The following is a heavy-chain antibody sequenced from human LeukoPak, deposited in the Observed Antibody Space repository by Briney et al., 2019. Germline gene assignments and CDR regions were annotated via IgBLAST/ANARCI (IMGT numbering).Heavy chain of an antibody. CDR1: GFTFSSYG. J-gene: IGHJ5*02. D-gene: IGHD3-3*01. CDR3: VKGDYDYGGFDT. CDR2: MWYDGSNK. V-gene: IGHV3-33*06. Sequence: GGSLRLSCAASGFTFSSYGMHWVRQAPGKGLEWVAVMWYDGSNKNYANSVKGRVTIPRDNTKNKLYLQMNSLRAEDTAVYYCVKGDYDYGGFDTSGQGTLVTVSP.